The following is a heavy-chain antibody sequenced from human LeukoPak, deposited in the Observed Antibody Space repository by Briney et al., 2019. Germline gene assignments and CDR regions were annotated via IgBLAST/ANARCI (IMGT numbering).Heavy chain of an antibody. CDR3: ARDRGSGWYCFDY. CDR1: GGTFSSYA. D-gene: IGHD6-19*01. CDR2: TIPILGIA. Sequence: SVKVSCKASGGTFSSYAISWVRQAPGQGLEWMGRTIPILGIANYAQKFQGRVTITADKSTSTAYMELSSLRSEDTAVYYCARDRGSGWYCFDYWGQGTLVTVSS. V-gene: IGHV1-69*04. J-gene: IGHJ4*02.